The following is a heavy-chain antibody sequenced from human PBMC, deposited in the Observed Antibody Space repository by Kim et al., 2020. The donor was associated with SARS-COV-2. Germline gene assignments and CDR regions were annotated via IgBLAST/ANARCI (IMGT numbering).Heavy chain of an antibody. V-gene: IGHV3-11*06. D-gene: IGHD2-2*02. CDR1: GFTFSDYY. CDR2: IRSRDSYT. Sequence: GGSLRLSCAVSGFTFSDYYMSWIRQAPGKGLEWLSYIRSRDSYTNYADSVRGRFTISRDTAKRSLFLQMNSLRVDDTAVYYCARRTSAVVPDAIHFDYWGRGTLVTVSS. CDR3: ARRTSAVVPDAIHFDY. J-gene: IGHJ4*02.